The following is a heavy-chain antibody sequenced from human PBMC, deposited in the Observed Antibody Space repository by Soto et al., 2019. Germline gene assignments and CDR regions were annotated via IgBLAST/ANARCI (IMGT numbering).Heavy chain of an antibody. CDR1: GFTFSSYA. D-gene: IGHD5-12*01. CDR3: AKGVASNKYSGYDQH. J-gene: IGHJ1*01. Sequence: GGSLRLSCAASGFTFSSYAMSWVRQAPGKGLEWVSAISGSGGSTYYADSVKGRFTISRDNSKNTLYLQMNSLRAEDTAVYYCAKGVASNKYSGYDQHWGQGTLVTVSS. CDR2: ISGSGGST. V-gene: IGHV3-23*01.